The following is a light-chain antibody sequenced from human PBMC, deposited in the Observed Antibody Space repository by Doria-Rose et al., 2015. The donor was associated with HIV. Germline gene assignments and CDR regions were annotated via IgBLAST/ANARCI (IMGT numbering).Light chain of an antibody. CDR2: RAS. CDR3: QQYSQWPPYT. Sequence: TQSPATLSVSPGERATLSCRASQGIGSDLAWYQQKPGQAPRLLIYRASIRATGITPRFTGGGSGTEFTLTISSLQSEDVAVYFCQQYSQWPPYTFGQGAKLEVK. V-gene: IGKV3-15*01. J-gene: IGKJ2*01. CDR1: QGIGSD.